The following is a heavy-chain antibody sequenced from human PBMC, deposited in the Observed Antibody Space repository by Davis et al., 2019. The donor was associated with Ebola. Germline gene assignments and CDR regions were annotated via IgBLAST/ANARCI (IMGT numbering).Heavy chain of an antibody. CDR1: GGSFSGYY. V-gene: IGHV4-34*01. Sequence: MPSETLSLTCAVYGGSFSGYYWSWIRQPPGKGLEWIGEINHSGSTNYNPSLKSRVTISVATSKNQFSLKLSSVTAADTAVYYCARGAYSSGWFPLDYWGQGTLVTVSS. CDR3: ARGAYSSGWFPLDY. J-gene: IGHJ4*02. D-gene: IGHD6-19*01. CDR2: INHSGST.